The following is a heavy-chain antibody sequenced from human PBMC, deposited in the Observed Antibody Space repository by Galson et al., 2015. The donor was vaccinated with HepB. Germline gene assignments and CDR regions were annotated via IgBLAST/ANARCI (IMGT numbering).Heavy chain of an antibody. CDR1: GYTFTKYT. Sequence: SVKVSCKASGYTFTKYTLNWVRQAPGQGLEWMGWINTYTGNPSYARGFTGRFVLSSDTSVTTTYLQISDLKAEDSAIYFCARVHTPHWFLDYWGQGTLVTVSS. CDR2: INTYTGNP. J-gene: IGHJ4*02. V-gene: IGHV7-4-1*02. CDR3: ARVHTPHWFLDY. D-gene: IGHD3-9*01.